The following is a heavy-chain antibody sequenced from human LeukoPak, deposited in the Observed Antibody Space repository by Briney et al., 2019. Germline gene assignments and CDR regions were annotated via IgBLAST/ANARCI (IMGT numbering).Heavy chain of an antibody. CDR3: ARGGRYCSSTSCWTATDY. J-gene: IGHJ4*02. Sequence: VASVKVSCKASGYTFTSYGISWVRQAPGQGLEWMGWINAGNGNTKYSQKFQGRVTITRDTSASTAYMELSSLRSEDTAVYYCARGGRYCSSTSCWTATDYWGQGTLVTVSS. D-gene: IGHD2-2*01. V-gene: IGHV1-3*01. CDR1: GYTFTSYG. CDR2: INAGNGNT.